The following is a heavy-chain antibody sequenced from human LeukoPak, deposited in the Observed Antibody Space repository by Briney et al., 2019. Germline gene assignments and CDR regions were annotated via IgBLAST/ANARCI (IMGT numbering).Heavy chain of an antibody. CDR1: GFTLSDYY. J-gene: IGHJ4*02. D-gene: IGHD3/OR15-3a*01. CDR2: SSSNGSTI. CDR3: ARRRDFIDY. Sequence: GGSLRLSCAASGFTLSDYYMSWIRQARGKGLEWVSYSSSNGSTIYYADSVKGRFAISRDNAKNSLYLQMNSLRAEDTAVYYCARRRDFIDYWGQGTLVTVSS. V-gene: IGHV3-11*01.